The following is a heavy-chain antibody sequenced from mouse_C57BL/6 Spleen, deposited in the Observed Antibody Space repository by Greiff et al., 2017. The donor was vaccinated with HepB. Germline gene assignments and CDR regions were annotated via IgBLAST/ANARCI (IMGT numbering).Heavy chain of an antibody. J-gene: IGHJ2*01. CDR2: IYPGSGST. D-gene: IGHD1-1*01. Sequence: VQLQQPGAELVKPGASVKMSCKASGYTFTSYWITWVKQRPGQGLEWIGDIYPGSGSTNYNEKFKSKATLTVDKSSSTAYMELRSLTSEDSAVYYCARSLFITTVAVDYWGQGTTLTVSS. CDR1: GYTFTSYW. CDR3: ARSLFITTVAVDY. V-gene: IGHV1-55*01.